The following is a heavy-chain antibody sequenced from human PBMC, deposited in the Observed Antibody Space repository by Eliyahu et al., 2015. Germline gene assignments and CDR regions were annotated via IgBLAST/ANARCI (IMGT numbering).Heavy chain of an antibody. J-gene: IGHJ5*02. D-gene: IGHD3-10*01. CDR2: INHSGST. V-gene: IGHV4-34*01. CDR1: GXSXSGXY. Sequence: QVQLQQWGAGLLKPSETLSLTCAVYGXSXSGXYWSWXRQPPGKGLEWIGEINHSGSTNYNPSLKSRVTISVDTSKNQFSLKLSSVTAADTAVYYCARGRVTMVQGRFDPWGQGTLVTVSS. CDR3: ARGRVTMVQGRFDP.